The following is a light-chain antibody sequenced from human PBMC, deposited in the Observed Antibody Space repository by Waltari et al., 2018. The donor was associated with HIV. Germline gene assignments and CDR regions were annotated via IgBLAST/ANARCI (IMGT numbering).Light chain of an antibody. V-gene: IGKV3-20*01. CDR1: QSVSSSY. Sequence: EIVLTQSPGTLSLSPGERGTLSCRASQSVSSSYLAWYQQKPGQAPRLLIYGASSRATGIPDRCSGRGSGTDFTLSISGLEPEDVAVYYCQHFGSSHLTFGGGTKVEIK. CDR2: GAS. J-gene: IGKJ4*01. CDR3: QHFGSSHLT.